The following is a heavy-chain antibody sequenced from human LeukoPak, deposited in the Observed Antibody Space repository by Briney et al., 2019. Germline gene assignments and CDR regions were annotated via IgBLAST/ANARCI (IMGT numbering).Heavy chain of an antibody. CDR1: GGSFSGYY. V-gene: IGHV4-34*01. CDR2: INHSGST. D-gene: IGHD6-19*01. CDR3: ARGRAGPFDY. J-gene: IGHJ4*02. Sequence: SETLSLTCAVYGGSFSGYYWSWIRQPPGKGLEWIGEINHSGSTNYNPSLKSRVTISVDTSKNQFSLKLSSVTAADTAVYYCARGRAGPFDYWGQETLVTVSS.